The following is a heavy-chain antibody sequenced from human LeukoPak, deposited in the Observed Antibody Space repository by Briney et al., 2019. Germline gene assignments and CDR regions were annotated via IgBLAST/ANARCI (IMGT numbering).Heavy chain of an antibody. V-gene: IGHV1-69*06. CDR2: IIPIFGTA. CDR3: AREPSPATVPDYFDY. Sequence: GASVKVSCKASGGTFSSYAISWVRQAPGQGLEWMGGIIPIFGTANYAQKFQGRVTITADKSTSTAYMELRSLRSGDTAVYYCAREPSPATVPDYFDYWGQGTLVTVSS. J-gene: IGHJ4*02. CDR1: GGTFSSYA. D-gene: IGHD2-2*01.